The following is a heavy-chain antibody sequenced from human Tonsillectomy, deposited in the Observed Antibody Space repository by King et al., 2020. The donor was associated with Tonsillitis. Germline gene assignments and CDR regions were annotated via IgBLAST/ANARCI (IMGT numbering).Heavy chain of an antibody. CDR1: GFTFNNYG. J-gene: IGHJ4*02. V-gene: IGHV3-30*18. CDR3: AKDLKRDGYYDF. D-gene: IGHD5-24*01. Sequence: QLVQSGGGVVQPGRSLRLSCAASGFTFNNYGMHWVRQAPGKGLEWVAVIAYDGGNKFYADSVWGRFIISRDNSKNTLYLQMNSLRAEDTAVYYCAKDLKRDGYYDFWGQGTLVTVSS. CDR2: IAYDGGNK.